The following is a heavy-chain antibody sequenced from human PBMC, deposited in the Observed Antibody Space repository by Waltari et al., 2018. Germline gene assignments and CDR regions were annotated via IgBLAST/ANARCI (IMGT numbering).Heavy chain of an antibody. J-gene: IGHJ4*02. D-gene: IGHD3-9*01. CDR3: ATVVPSRYFDWLPFSG. V-gene: IGHV1-24*01. Sequence: QVQLVQSGAEVKKPGASVKVSCKVSGSTLTELSMHWVRQAPGKGLEWMGGFDPEDGETIYAQKFQGRVTMTEDTSTDTAYMELSSLRSEDTAVYYCATVVPSRYFDWLPFSGWGQGTLVTVSS. CDR2: FDPEDGET. CDR1: GSTLTELS.